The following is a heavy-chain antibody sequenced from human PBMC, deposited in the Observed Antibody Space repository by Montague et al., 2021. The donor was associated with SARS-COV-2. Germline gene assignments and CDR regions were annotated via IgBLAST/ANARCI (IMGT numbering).Heavy chain of an antibody. CDR3: ATESILGVVIYAFAF. CDR1: GYTLSEVP. V-gene: IGHV1-24*01. D-gene: IGHD3-3*02. Sequence: SVRVSCKAFGYTLSEVPIHWVRQAPGEGLEWMGSFDPEHGETLYTQKSQGRVTMTEDPSTETAYLELSNLISDDTAIYYCATESILGVVIYAFAFWGQGTLVTVSS. J-gene: IGHJ3*01. CDR2: FDPEHGET.